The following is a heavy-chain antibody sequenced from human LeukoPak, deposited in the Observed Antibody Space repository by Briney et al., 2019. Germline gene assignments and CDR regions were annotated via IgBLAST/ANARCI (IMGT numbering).Heavy chain of an antibody. D-gene: IGHD2-8*01. Sequence: SETLSLTCAVYGGSFSGYYWSWIRQPPGKGLEWIGEINHSGSTNYNSSLKSRVTISVDTSKNQFSLKLSSVTAADTAVYYCARYCTNGVCRYYYYYGMDVWGQGTTVTVSS. CDR2: INHSGST. CDR3: ARYCTNGVCRYYYYYGMDV. V-gene: IGHV4-34*01. CDR1: GGSFSGYY. J-gene: IGHJ6*02.